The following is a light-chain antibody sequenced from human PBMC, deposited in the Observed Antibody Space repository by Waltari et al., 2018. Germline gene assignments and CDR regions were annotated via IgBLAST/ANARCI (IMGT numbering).Light chain of an antibody. V-gene: IGLV3-25*03. Sequence: SYELTQPPSVSVSPGQTAKTTCPGAPVPKQYAYWYQQKPGQAPVVVIYQDPQRHSGIPERFSGSSSGTTVTLTISAVQAADEAVYHCQSADSTNTYVIFGGGTQLTVL. CDR1: PVPKQY. J-gene: IGLJ2*01. CDR3: QSADSTNTYVI. CDR2: QDP.